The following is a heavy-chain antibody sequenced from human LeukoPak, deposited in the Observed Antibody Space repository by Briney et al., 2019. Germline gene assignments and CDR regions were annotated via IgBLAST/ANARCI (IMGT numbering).Heavy chain of an antibody. CDR3: ARRVTASSYYLDS. CDR1: GGSISSYY. CDR2: IFHGGST. D-gene: IGHD2-21*02. Sequence: SETLSLTCTVSGGSISSYYWSWIRQPPGKGLEWIGYIFHGGSTYYNPSLKSRVAISIDRSKNQFSLSLNSVTAADTALYYCARRVTASSYYLDSWGQGTLVTVSS. V-gene: IGHV4-59*12. J-gene: IGHJ4*02.